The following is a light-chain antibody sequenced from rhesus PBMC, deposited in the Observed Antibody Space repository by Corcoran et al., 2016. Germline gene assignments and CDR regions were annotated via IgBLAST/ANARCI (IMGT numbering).Light chain of an antibody. Sequence: DIQMTQSPSSLSASVGDRVTITCRASQGISNWLAWYQQKPGRAPNLLIYRASNLQTGVPSRFSGSGSGTDFTLTISSLQPEDIATYYCQHHDNSPPSFGQGTKVEIK. CDR3: QHHDNSPPS. CDR2: RAS. V-gene: IGKV1-69*01. CDR1: QGISNW. J-gene: IGKJ2*01.